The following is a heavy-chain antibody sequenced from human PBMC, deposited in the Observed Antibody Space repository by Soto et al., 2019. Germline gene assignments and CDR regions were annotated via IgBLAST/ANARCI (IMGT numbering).Heavy chain of an antibody. CDR3: ASSHEIRWYSSSWYYSYGMDV. Sequence: QVQLVESGGGVVQPGRSLRLSCAASGFTFSSYAMHWVRQAPGKGLAWVAVISYDGSNKYYADSVKGRFTISRDNSKNTLYLQINSLSSEDTAVYYCASSHEIRWYSSSWYYSYGMDVWGQGTTVTVSS. J-gene: IGHJ6*02. D-gene: IGHD6-13*01. V-gene: IGHV3-30-3*01. CDR1: GFTFSSYA. CDR2: ISYDGSNK.